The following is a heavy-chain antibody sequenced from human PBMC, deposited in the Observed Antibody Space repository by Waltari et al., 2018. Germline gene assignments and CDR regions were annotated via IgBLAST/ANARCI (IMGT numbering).Heavy chain of an antibody. Sequence: QVQLQESGPGLVKPSETLSLTCTVPVGSISPYYWIWNRPPPGKGLEWIGYIYYSGSTNYNPSLKSRVTISVDTSKNQFSLKLSSVTAADTAVYYCARVKPMGYSSSWYTLNWFDPWGQGTLVTVSS. V-gene: IGHV4-59*01. D-gene: IGHD6-13*01. CDR1: VGSISPYY. CDR2: IYYSGST. J-gene: IGHJ5*02. CDR3: ARVKPMGYSSSWYTLNWFDP.